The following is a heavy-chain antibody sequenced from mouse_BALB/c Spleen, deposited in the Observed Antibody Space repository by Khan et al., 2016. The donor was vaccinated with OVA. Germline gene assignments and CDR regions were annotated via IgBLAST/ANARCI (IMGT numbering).Heavy chain of an antibody. CDR2: IFPGTATS. D-gene: IGHD2-1*01. CDR1: GYTFTNYW. Sequence: QVRLQQSGAELVKPGASVKLSCKTSGYTFTNYWIQWVKQRPGQGLGWIGQIFPGTATSYYNENFKGKATLTIDTSSTTAYMDLSSLTSGDSAVYFCARGNFGNYEFAYWGQGTLVTVSA. CDR3: ARGNFGNYEFAY. V-gene: IGHV1S132*01. J-gene: IGHJ3*01.